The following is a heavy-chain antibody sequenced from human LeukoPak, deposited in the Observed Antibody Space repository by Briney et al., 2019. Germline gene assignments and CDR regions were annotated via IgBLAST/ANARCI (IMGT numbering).Heavy chain of an antibody. D-gene: IGHD2-2*03. V-gene: IGHV3-48*01. CDR2: LSSSSSTI. CDR1: RFTFSRYS. CDR3: ARAVTGYCSSASCYYMDV. J-gene: IGHJ6*03. Sequence: PGGSLRLSCAASRFTFSRYSMNWVRQAPGKGLEWVSYLSSSSSTIYYADSVKGRFTITRDNAKNSLYLQTNSLRAEDTAVYYCARAVTGYCSSASCYYMDVWGKGTTVTVSS.